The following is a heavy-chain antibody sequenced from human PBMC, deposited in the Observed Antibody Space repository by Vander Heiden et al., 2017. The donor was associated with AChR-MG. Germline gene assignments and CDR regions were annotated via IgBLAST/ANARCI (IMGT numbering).Heavy chain of an antibody. CDR3: ASSEGVNHDAFDI. D-gene: IGHD2-8*01. CDR2: INPSGGRT. CDR1: GYTFTSYY. V-gene: IGHV1-46*01. Sequence: QGQLVQSGSEVKTPGASVQVLCKASGYTFTSYYMRWVRQAPGQGIGWMVIINPSGGRTSYAHKFQGRVTMTRDTSTSTVYMELRSLRSEDTAVYYCASSEGVNHDAFDIWGQGTMVTVSS. J-gene: IGHJ3*02.